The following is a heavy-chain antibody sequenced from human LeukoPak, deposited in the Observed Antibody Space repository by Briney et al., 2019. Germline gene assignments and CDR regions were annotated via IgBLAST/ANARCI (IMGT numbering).Heavy chain of an antibody. D-gene: IGHD4-23*01. Sequence: ASVKVSCKASGGTFSSYAINWVRQATGQGLEWMGWMNPNSGNTGYAQKFQGRVTMTRNTSISTAYMELSSLRSEDTAVYYCARVGAYGGNSGSWFYWGQGTLVTVSS. CDR3: ARVGAYGGNSGSWFY. CDR1: GGTFSSYA. CDR2: MNPNSGNT. J-gene: IGHJ4*02. V-gene: IGHV1-8*02.